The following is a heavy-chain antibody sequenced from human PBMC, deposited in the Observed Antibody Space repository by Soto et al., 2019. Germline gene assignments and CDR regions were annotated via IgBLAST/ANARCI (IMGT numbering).Heavy chain of an antibody. CDR3: ARDTYYYDSSGYYVGY. CDR2: IWYDGSNK. Sequence: GGSLRLSCAASGFTFSSYGMTWVRQAPGKGLAWVAVIWYDGSNKYYADSVKGRFTISRDNSKNTLYLQMNSLRAEDTAVYYCARDTYYYDSSGYYVGYWGQGTLVTVSS. CDR1: GFTFSSYG. V-gene: IGHV3-33*08. D-gene: IGHD3-22*01. J-gene: IGHJ4*02.